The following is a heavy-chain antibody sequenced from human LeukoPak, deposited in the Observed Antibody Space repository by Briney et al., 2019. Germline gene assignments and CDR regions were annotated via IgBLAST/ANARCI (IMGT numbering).Heavy chain of an antibody. J-gene: IGHJ5*02. CDR3: ARCPTSHGYPNWFDP. Sequence: SETLSLTCAVYGGSFSGYYWSWIRQPPGKGLEWIGEINHSGSTNYNPSLKSRVTISVDKSKNQFSLKLSSVTAADTAVYYCARCPTSHGYPNWFDPWGQGTLVTVSS. CDR1: GGSFSGYY. D-gene: IGHD5-18*01. CDR2: INHSGST. V-gene: IGHV4-34*01.